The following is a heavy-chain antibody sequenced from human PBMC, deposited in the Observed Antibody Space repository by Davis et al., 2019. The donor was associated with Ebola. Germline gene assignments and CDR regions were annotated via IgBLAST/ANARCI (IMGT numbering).Heavy chain of an antibody. V-gene: IGHV3-30*01. CDR3: ARGWIQLWGYFDY. J-gene: IGHJ4*02. D-gene: IGHD5-18*01. Sequence: DSVKGRFTISRDNSKNTLYLQMNSLRAEDTAVYYCARGWIQLWGYFDYWGQGTLVTVSS.